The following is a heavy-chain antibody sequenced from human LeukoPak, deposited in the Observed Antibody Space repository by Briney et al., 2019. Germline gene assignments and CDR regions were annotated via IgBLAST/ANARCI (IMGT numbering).Heavy chain of an antibody. CDR1: GYTFTSYY. CDR3: ARVPREIMSI. V-gene: IGHV1-46*01. CDR2: INPSGGST. D-gene: IGHD1-26*01. Sequence: ASVKVSCKASGYTFTSYYMHWVRQAPGQGLEWMGIINPSGGSTSYAQKFQGRVTMTRNTSISTAYMELSSLRSEDTAVYYCARVPREIMSIWGQGTMVTVSS. J-gene: IGHJ3*02.